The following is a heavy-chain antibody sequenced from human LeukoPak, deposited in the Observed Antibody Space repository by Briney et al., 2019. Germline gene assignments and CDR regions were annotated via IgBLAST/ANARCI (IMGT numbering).Heavy chain of an antibody. Sequence: PSGGSLRLSCVVSGFTFSSYWMSWVRQAPGKGLEWVANIKQDGSEKYYVDSVKGRFTISRDNAKNSLYLQMNSLRAEDTAVYFCARDGAKYSSSWYYWGQGTLVTVSS. CDR2: IKQDGSEK. V-gene: IGHV3-7*01. CDR3: ARDGAKYSSSWYY. J-gene: IGHJ4*02. CDR1: GFTFSSYW. D-gene: IGHD6-13*01.